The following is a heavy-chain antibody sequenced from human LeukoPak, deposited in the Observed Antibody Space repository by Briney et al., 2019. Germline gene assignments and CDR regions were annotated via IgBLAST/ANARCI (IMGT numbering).Heavy chain of an antibody. D-gene: IGHD3-22*01. CDR1: GYTFTSHD. J-gene: IGHJ4*02. CDR3: AREPSSGYRYFDY. CDR2: INVYNGNT. V-gene: IGHV1-18*01. Sequence: GASVKASCKASGYTFTSHDVSWVRQAPGQGLEWMGWINVYNGNTDYAQRLQGRVTMTTDTSTNTAYMELRSLRSDDTAVYYCAREPSSGYRYFDYWGQGTLVTVSS.